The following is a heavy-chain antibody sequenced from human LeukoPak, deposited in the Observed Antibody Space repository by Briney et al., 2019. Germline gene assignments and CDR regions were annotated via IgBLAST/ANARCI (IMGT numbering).Heavy chain of an antibody. CDR2: MNPNSGNT. CDR1: GYTFTSYD. CDR3: ARAQLDYGDSASSNYYYYMDV. D-gene: IGHD4-17*01. J-gene: IGHJ6*03. Sequence: ASVKVSCKASGYTFTSYDINWVRQATGQGLEWMGWMNPNSGNTGYAQKFQGRVTMTRNTSISTAYMELSSLRSEDTAVYYCARAQLDYGDSASSNYYYYMDVWAKGPRSPSP. V-gene: IGHV1-8*01.